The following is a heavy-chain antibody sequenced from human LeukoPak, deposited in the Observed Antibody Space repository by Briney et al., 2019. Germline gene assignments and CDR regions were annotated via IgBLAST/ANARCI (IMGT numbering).Heavy chain of an antibody. CDR2: ISYTGST. Sequence: SETLSLTCAVFGNSIRRSNWWSWVRQPPGKGLEWIGEISYTGSTNYNPSLKSRVTISIDKSNNQFSLKLSSVTAADTAVYYCARQTTYSSGSLGWGQGTLVTVSS. CDR3: ARQTTYSSGSLG. CDR1: GNSIRRSNW. D-gene: IGHD6-19*01. J-gene: IGHJ4*02. V-gene: IGHV4-4*02.